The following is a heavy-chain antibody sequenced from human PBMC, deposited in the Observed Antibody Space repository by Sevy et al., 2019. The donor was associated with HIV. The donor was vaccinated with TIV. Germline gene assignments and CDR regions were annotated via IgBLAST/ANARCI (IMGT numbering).Heavy chain of an antibody. CDR1: GFTFDDYA. J-gene: IGHJ4*02. D-gene: IGHD3-22*01. CDR3: AKDGRYYKSSAYRYYFDY. V-gene: IGHV3-9*01. CDR2: ISWNSGSI. Sequence: GGSLRLSCAASGFTFDDYAMHWVRQATGKGLEWVSGISWNSGSIGYADSVKGRFTISRDNAKNSLYLQMNSLRAEDTALYYCAKDGRYYKSSAYRYYFDYWGQGTLVTVSS.